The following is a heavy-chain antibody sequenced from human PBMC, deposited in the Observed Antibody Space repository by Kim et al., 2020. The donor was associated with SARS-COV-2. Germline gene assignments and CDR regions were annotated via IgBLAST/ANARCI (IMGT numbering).Heavy chain of an antibody. D-gene: IGHD3-10*01. CDR1: GGSISSSSYY. CDR2: IYYSGST. J-gene: IGHJ5*02. V-gene: IGHV4-39*07. Sequence: SETLSLTCTVSGGSISSSSYYWGWIRQPPGKGLEWIGSIYYSGSTYYNPSLKSRVTISVDTSKNQFSLKLSSVTAADTAVYYCARNPSEGELYSNWFDP. CDR3: ARNPSEGELYSNWFDP.